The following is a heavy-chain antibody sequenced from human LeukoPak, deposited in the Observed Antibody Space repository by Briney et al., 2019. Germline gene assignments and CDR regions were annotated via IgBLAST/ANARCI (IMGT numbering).Heavy chain of an antibody. CDR1: AFSFSNYG. J-gene: IGHJ3*02. CDR2: IWYDGSNR. V-gene: IGHV3-33*01. CDR3: ARRADDAFDI. Sequence: GGSLILSCAASAFSFSNYGMHWVRQAPGKGLEWVALIWYDGSNRYYADSVKGRFTISRDNSKNTLYVQMNSLRAEDTAVYYCARRADDAFDIWGQGTMVTVSS.